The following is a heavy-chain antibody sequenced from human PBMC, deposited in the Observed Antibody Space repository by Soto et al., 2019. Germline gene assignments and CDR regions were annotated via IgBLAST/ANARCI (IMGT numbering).Heavy chain of an antibody. CDR1: GFTFSSYG. CDR2: IWYDGSNK. J-gene: IGHJ6*03. D-gene: IGHD2-2*01. Sequence: GGSLRLSCAASGFTFSSYGMHWVRQAPGKGLEWVAVIWYDGSNKYYADSVKGRFTISRDNSKNTLYLQMNSLRAEDTAVYYCARVRRCGSSTSCYMDVWGKGTTVTGSS. CDR3: ARVRRCGSSTSCYMDV. V-gene: IGHV3-33*01.